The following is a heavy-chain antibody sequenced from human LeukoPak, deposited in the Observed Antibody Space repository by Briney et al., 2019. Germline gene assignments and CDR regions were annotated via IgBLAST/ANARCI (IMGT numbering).Heavy chain of an antibody. CDR2: ISSSSYI. D-gene: IGHD6-13*01. V-gene: IGHV3-21*01. CDR3: AREMRKTGSSWYGDY. CDR1: GFTFSSYA. J-gene: IGHJ4*02. Sequence: PGGSLRLSCAASGFTFSSYAMSWVRQAPGKGLEWVSSISSSSYIYYADSVKGRFTISRDDAKNSLYLQMNSLRAEDTAIYYCAREMRKTGSSWYGDYWGQGTLVTVSS.